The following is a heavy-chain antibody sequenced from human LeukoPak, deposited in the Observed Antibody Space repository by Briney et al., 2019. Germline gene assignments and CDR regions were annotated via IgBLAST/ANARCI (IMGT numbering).Heavy chain of an antibody. Sequence: ASVKVSCKASLGTFSSYTISWVRQAPGQGLEWMGRIIPILGIANYAQEFQGRVTITADKSTSTAYMELSSLRSEDTAVYYCATTNDYDFWSGLDYWGQGTLVTVSS. CDR3: ATTNDYDFWSGLDY. V-gene: IGHV1-69*02. D-gene: IGHD3-3*01. CDR1: LGTFSSYT. CDR2: IIPILGIA. J-gene: IGHJ4*02.